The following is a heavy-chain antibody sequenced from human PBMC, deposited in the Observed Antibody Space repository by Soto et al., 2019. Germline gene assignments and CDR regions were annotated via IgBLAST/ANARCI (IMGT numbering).Heavy chain of an antibody. CDR1: GFTFSDYY. Sequence: QVQLVESGGGLVKPGGSLRLSCAASGFTFSDYYMNWIRQAPGKGLEWVAFISYDGSNQYYASSVKGRFTISRDNSKNALYLQMNSPRAEDTAVYYCARAFYDSDSGSKEEYSDYWGQGTLVTVSS. CDR3: ARAFYDSDSGSKEEYSDY. D-gene: IGHD3-10*01. V-gene: IGHV3-30-3*01. CDR2: ISYDGSNQ. J-gene: IGHJ4*02.